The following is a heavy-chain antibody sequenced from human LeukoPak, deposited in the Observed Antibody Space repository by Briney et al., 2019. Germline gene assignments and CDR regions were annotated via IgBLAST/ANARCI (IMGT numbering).Heavy chain of an antibody. CDR1: GGSISSYY. V-gene: IGHV4-4*07. D-gene: IGHD5/OR15-5a*01. Sequence: SETLSLTCTVSGGSISSYYWSWIRQPAGKGLEWIGRIYTSGSTNYNPSLKSRVTMSVDTSKNQFSLKLSSVTAADTAVYFCARDRSTLRSNWFDPWGQGTLVTVSS. CDR2: IYTSGST. CDR3: ARDRSTLRSNWFDP. J-gene: IGHJ5*02.